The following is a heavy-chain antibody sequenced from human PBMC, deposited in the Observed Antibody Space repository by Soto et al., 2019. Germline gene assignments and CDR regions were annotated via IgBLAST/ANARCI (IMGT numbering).Heavy chain of an antibody. V-gene: IGHV1-24*01. CDR3: ATSIRLYNWNYEAFDI. CDR2: FDPEDGET. CDR1: GYTLTELS. J-gene: IGHJ3*02. D-gene: IGHD1-7*01. Sequence: GASVKVPCKVSGYTLTELSMHWVRQAPGKGLEWMGGFDPEDGETIYAQKFQGRVTMTEDTSTDTAYMELSSLRSEDTAVYYCATSIRLYNWNYEAFDIWGQGTMVTVSS.